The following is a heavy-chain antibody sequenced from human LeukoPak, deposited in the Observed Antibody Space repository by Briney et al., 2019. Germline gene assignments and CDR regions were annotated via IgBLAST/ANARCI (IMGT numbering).Heavy chain of an antibody. J-gene: IGHJ4*02. D-gene: IGHD2-2*01. CDR1: GGSFSGYY. Sequence: SETLSLTCAVYGGSFSGYYWSWIRQPPGKGLEWIGEINHSGSTNYNPSLKSRVTISVDTSKNQFSLKLSSVTAADTAVYYCARAHRKYQLLWIDYWGQGTLVTVSS. V-gene: IGHV4-34*01. CDR3: ARAHRKYQLLWIDY. CDR2: INHSGST.